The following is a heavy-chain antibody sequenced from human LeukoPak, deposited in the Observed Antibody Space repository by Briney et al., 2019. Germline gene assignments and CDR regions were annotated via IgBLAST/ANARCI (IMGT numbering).Heavy chain of an antibody. CDR1: GFTFSSYA. J-gene: IGHJ4*02. D-gene: IGHD3-10*01. CDR2: ISSNGGST. Sequence: GGSLRLSCSASGFTFSSYAMHWVRQAPGKGLEYVSAISSNGGSTYYADSVKGRLTISRDNSKNTLYLQMSSLRAEDTAVYYCVTDRRGILVRGTTFDYWGQGTLVTVSS. V-gene: IGHV3-64D*06. CDR3: VTDRRGILVRGTTFDY.